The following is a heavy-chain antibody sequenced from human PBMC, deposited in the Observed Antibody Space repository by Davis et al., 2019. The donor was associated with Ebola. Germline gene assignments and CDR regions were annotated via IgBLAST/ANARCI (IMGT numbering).Heavy chain of an antibody. J-gene: IGHJ4*02. CDR2: ISSDGGIT. D-gene: IGHD2-2*01. CDR3: ARSSYQPDW. Sequence: GESLKISCAASGFTFNKYWMHWVRQAPGKGLVYVSRISSDGGITSYADSVKGRVTISRDNARNTVSLQMNSLRAEDTALYYCARSSYQPDWWGQGTLVTVSS. V-gene: IGHV3-74*01. CDR1: GFTFNKYW.